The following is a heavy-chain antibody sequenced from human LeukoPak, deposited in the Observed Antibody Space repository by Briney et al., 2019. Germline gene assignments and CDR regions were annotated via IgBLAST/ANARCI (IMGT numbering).Heavy chain of an antibody. Sequence: GGSLRLSCAASGFTFSSYSMNWVRQAPGKGLEWVSSISSSSSYIYYADSVKGRFTISRDNAKNSLYLQMNSLRAEDTAVYFCARGETATIRGPYFDYWGQGTLVTVSS. V-gene: IGHV3-21*04. J-gene: IGHJ4*02. CDR2: ISSSSSYI. D-gene: IGHD5-24*01. CDR1: GFTFSSYS. CDR3: ARGETATIRGPYFDY.